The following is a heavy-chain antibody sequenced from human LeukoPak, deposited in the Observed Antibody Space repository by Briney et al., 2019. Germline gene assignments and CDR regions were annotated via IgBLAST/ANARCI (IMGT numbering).Heavy chain of an antibody. CDR2: INDSGST. D-gene: IGHD5-18*01. CDR1: GGSFSGYY. Sequence: PSETLSLTCAVYGGSFSGYYWSWIRQPPGKGLEGMGEINDSGSTNSYPSLKSRVTISVDTSKNQLSLKLSCVTAAVTAVYYCARRYRYSYRVLDYWGQGTLVTVSA. V-gene: IGHV4-34*01. J-gene: IGHJ4*02. CDR3: ARRYRYSYRVLDY.